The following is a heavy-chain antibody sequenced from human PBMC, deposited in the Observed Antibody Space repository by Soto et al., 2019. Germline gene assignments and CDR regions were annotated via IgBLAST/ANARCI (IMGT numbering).Heavy chain of an antibody. CDR3: ARLPGPLVSVLYIYPLDARESPSDVDI. D-gene: IGHD2-21*02. V-gene: IGHV3-30*04. Sequence: QMQLVQSGGGVVQPGRSLRLSCAASGFTFSHYPMNWVRQAPGKGLEWVAVISVDGSNKFYADSVKGRFTISKDNSQNTLYLQMNDLRHEDTAVYYCARLPGPLVSVLYIYPLDARESPSDVDIWGQGTTVTVSS. J-gene: IGHJ6*02. CDR2: ISVDGSNK. CDR1: GFTFSHYP.